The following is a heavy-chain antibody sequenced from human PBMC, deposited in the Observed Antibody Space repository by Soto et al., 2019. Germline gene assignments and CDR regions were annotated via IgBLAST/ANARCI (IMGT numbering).Heavy chain of an antibody. J-gene: IGHJ2*01. D-gene: IGHD3-10*01. CDR3: ARTAYGSGSPHYSWYFDL. CDR1: GYSFTSYW. V-gene: IGHV5-51*03. CDR2: IYPGDSDT. Sequence: EVQLVQSGAEVKKPGESLKISCKGSGYSFTSYWIGWVRQMPGKGLEWMGIIYPGDSDTRYSPSFQGQVTISADKSISTAYLQWSSLKASHTAMYYCARTAYGSGSPHYSWYFDLWGRGTLVTVSS.